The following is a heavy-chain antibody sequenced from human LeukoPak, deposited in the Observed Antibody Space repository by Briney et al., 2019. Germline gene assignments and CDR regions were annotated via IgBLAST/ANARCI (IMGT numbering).Heavy chain of an antibody. V-gene: IGHV4-38-2*02. CDR3: ARASDFGELLYDWFDP. CDR1: GYSISSGYY. CDR2: IYHSGRT. D-gene: IGHD3-10*01. J-gene: IGHJ5*02. Sequence: SETLSLTCTVSGYSISSGYYWGWIRQPPGKGLEWIGSIYHSGRTFYNPSLKSRVTISVDTSKNQFSLKLTSVTAADTAVYYCARASDFGELLYDWFDPWGQGTLVTVSS.